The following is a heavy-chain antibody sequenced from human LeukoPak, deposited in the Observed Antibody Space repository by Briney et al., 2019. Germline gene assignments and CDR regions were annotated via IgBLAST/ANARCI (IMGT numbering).Heavy chain of an antibody. CDR1: GGSISSFY. Sequence: PSETLSLTCTVSGGSISSFYWSWIRQPAGKGLEWIGRIYSGGSTKYNPSLKSRVTMSVNTSKNQFSLKLSSVTAADTAVYYCVRGSPTYFDTWDFDYWGQGTLVTVSS. CDR2: IYSGGST. D-gene: IGHD3-3*01. V-gene: IGHV4-4*07. CDR3: VRGSPTYFDTWDFDY. J-gene: IGHJ4*02.